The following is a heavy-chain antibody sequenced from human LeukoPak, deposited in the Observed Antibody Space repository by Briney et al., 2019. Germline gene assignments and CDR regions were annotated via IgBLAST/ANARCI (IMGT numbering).Heavy chain of an antibody. CDR3: AKDILYYDSSGYPDY. J-gene: IGHJ4*02. D-gene: IGHD3-22*01. V-gene: IGHV3-30*18. CDR2: IPYDGSNK. Sequence: GGSLRLSCAASGFTFSSYGMHWVRQAPGKGLEWVAVIPYDGSNKYYADSVKGRFTISRDNSKNTLYLQMNSLRAEDTAVYYCAKDILYYDSSGYPDYWGQGTLVTVSS. CDR1: GFTFSSYG.